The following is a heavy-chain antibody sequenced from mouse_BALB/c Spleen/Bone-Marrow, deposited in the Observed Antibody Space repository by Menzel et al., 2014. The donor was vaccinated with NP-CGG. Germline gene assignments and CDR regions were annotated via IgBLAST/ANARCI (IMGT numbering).Heavy chain of an antibody. V-gene: IGHV5-17*02. Sequence: EVQLVESGGGLVQPGGSRKLSCVASGFTFSSFGMHWVRQAPEKGLEWVAYISSGSSPIFYADTVKGRFTISRDNPKNTLFLQMTSLRSEDTAIYYCTRGGNWEDFDYWGQGTTLTVSS. D-gene: IGHD4-1*01. CDR2: ISSGSSPI. CDR1: GFTFSSFG. CDR3: TRGGNWEDFDY. J-gene: IGHJ2*01.